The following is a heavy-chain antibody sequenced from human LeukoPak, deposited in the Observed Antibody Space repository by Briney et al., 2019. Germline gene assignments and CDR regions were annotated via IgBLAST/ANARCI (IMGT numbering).Heavy chain of an antibody. CDR2: IRSKANSYAT. J-gene: IGHJ4*02. V-gene: IGHV3-73*01. CDR3: TRPSDDYVWGSYRGLDY. CDR1: GFTFSGSA. Sequence: GGSLRLSCAASGFTFSGSAMHWVRQASGKGLEWVGRIRSKANSYATAYAASVKGRFTISRDDSKNTAYLQMNSLKTEDTAVYCCTRPSDDYVWGSYRGLDYWGQGTLVTVSS. D-gene: IGHD3-16*02.